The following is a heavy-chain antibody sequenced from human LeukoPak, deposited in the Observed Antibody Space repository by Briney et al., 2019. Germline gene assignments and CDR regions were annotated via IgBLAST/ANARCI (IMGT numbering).Heavy chain of an antibody. D-gene: IGHD6-13*01. CDR2: IYSSGST. Sequence: PSETLSLTCTVSGGSISSLYWSWIRQPPGKGLEWIGYIYSSGSTNYNPSLKSRVTISVDTSKNQFSLKLSSVTAADTAVYYCARESPIAAAGEDYFDYWGQGTLVTVSS. V-gene: IGHV4-59*11. CDR3: ARESPIAAAGEDYFDY. CDR1: GGSISSLY. J-gene: IGHJ4*02.